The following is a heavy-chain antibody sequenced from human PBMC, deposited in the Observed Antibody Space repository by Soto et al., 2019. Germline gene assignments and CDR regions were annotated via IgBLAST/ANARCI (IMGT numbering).Heavy chain of an antibody. Sequence: SETLSLTCTVSGGSISSYCWSWIRQPPGKGLEWIGYIYYSGSTNYNPSLKSRVTISVDTSKNQFSLKLSSVTAADTAVYYCAGSGSSPYYYYYVMDVWGQGTTVTVSS. CDR2: IYYSGST. CDR3: AGSGSSPYYYYYVMDV. CDR1: GGSISSYC. V-gene: IGHV4-59*01. J-gene: IGHJ6*02. D-gene: IGHD3-10*01.